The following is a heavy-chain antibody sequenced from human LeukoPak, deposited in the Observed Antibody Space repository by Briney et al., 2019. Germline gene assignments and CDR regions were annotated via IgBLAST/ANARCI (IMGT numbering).Heavy chain of an antibody. V-gene: IGHV4-39*07. CDR3: ARFGSRIGTGASFGFES. Sequence: SETLSLTCTVSGDSIYNSDYYWGWIRRPPGKGLEWIGSIFYGGSTYYNPSLESRVTISIAPSKSQFSLNLRFVTAADTAVYYCARFGSRIGTGASFGFESWGQGTLVLVSS. D-gene: IGHD3-10*01. CDR1: GDSIYNSDYY. CDR2: IFYGGST. J-gene: IGHJ4*02.